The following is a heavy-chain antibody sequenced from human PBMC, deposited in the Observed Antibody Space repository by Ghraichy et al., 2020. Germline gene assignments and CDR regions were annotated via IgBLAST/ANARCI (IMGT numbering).Heavy chain of an antibody. V-gene: IGHV4-38-2*01. CDR2: IYHSGST. CDR1: GYSISNDYY. D-gene: IGHD6-13*01. Sequence: SETLSLTCGVSGYSISNDYYWGWIRQPPGKGLEWIGNIYHSGSTYYNPSLKSRVTISVDTSKNQFSLKLSSVTAADTAVYYCARIDRYSSSWYQDYWGQGTLVIVSS. J-gene: IGHJ4*02. CDR3: ARIDRYSSSWYQDY.